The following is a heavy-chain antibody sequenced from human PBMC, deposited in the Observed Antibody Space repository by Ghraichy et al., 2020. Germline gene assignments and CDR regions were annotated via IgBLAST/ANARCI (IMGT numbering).Heavy chain of an antibody. CDR3: VRHAGWGSYYPGDY. V-gene: IGHV5-51*01. Sequence: GESLNISCKGSGYNFITFWIGWVRQMPGKGLEWMGIIYPGDSDTRYSPSFQGQVTISADKSITTAYLQWSSLKASDTATYYCVRHAGWGSYYPGDYWGQGTLVTVSS. CDR1: GYNFITFW. D-gene: IGHD3-10*01. J-gene: IGHJ4*02. CDR2: IYPGDSDT.